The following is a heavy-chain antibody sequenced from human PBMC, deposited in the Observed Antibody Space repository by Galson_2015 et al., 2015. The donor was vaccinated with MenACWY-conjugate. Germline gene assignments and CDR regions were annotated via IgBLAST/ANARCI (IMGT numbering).Heavy chain of an antibody. D-gene: IGHD3-10*01. Sequence: PLRLSLSSSFFPSLTLRLRFVRQAPGKELEWVASIKQDGSEKYLVDSVKGRFTISRDNAENSLFLQMNSLRAEDTAVYYCARERWVRGVFFDQWGQGTLVTVSS. CDR3: ARERWVRGVFFDQ. J-gene: IGHJ4*02. CDR1: FFPSLTLR. CDR2: IKQDGSEK. V-gene: IGHV3-7*01.